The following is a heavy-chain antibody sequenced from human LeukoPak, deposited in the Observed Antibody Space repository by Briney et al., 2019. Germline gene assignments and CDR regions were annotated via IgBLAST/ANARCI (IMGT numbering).Heavy chain of an antibody. CDR1: GVTFSGFD. V-gene: IGHV3-13*01. CDR2: IGTASDT. CDR3: ARGPPRGKYYYMDV. D-gene: IGHD1-1*01. Sequence: PGGSLRLSCAASGVTFSGFDRNWIRQPPGQGLEWVSTIGTASDTYYPGSVEGRFTLSRDNAKNSLYLQMNSLTAGDTAVYYCARGPPRGKYYYMDVWGKGTTVTVSS. J-gene: IGHJ6*03.